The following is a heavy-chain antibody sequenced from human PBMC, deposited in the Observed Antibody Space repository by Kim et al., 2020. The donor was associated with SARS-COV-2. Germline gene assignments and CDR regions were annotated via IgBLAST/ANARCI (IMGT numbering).Heavy chain of an antibody. J-gene: IGHJ4*02. CDR2: ISGSGGST. V-gene: IGHV3-23*01. CDR3: AKYYDSSGYYGRFDS. CDR1: GFTSTNYV. D-gene: IGHD3-22*01. Sequence: GGSLRLSCAASGFTSTNYVMSWVRQAPGKGLEWVSDISGSGGSTYYADSVKGRFTISRDNSKNTLHLQMNSLRAEDTAVYYCAKYYDSSGYYGRFDSWGQGTLVTVSS.